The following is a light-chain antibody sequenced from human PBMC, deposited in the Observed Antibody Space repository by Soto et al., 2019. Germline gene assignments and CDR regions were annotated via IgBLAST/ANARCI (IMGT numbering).Light chain of an antibody. CDR3: QQFAISTT. CDR1: QSVGNN. Sequence: EIVMTQSPATLSVSPGERATLSCRASQSVGNNLAWYQQKPGQAPSLLIHGASTRATGIPARFSGSGSGTDFTLTISSLQPDDFATYYCQQFAISTTFGQGTKVDIK. J-gene: IGKJ1*01. CDR2: GAS. V-gene: IGKV3-15*01.